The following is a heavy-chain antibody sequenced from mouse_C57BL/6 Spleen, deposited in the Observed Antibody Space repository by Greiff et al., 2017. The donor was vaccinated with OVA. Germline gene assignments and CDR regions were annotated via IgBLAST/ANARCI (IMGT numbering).Heavy chain of an antibody. CDR3: ARMITTVVRGFAY. CDR2: ISSGSSTI. J-gene: IGHJ3*01. Sequence: EVKLVESGGGLVKPGGSLKLSCAASGFTFSDYGMHWVRQAPEKGLEWVAYISSGSSTIYYADTVKGRFTISRDNAKNTLFLQMTSLRSEDTAMYYGARMITTVVRGFAYWGQGTLVTVSA. V-gene: IGHV5-17*01. CDR1: GFTFSDYG. D-gene: IGHD1-1*01.